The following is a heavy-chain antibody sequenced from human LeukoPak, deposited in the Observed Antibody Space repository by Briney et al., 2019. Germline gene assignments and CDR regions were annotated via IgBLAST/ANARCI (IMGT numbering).Heavy chain of an antibody. CDR1: GGSISSYY. CDR3: ARDVGMAVAGHHWFDP. Sequence: PSETLSLTCTVSGGSISSYYWSWIRQPPGKGLEWVGHIYYLGSTNYNPSLKSRVTISIDTSKNYFSLKLNSVIAADTAVYYCARDVGMAVAGHHWFDPWGQGTLVTVSS. J-gene: IGHJ5*02. V-gene: IGHV4-59*01. D-gene: IGHD6-19*01. CDR2: IYYLGST.